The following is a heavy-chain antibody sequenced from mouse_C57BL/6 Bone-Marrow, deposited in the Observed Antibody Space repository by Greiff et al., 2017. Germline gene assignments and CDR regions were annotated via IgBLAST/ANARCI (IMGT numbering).Heavy chain of an antibody. Sequence: QVQLQQPGAELVRPGSSVTLSCKASGYTFTSYWMYWVKQRPGQGLEWIGNIYPSDIETHYNQKFKDKATLTVDKSSSTAYMQLSSLTSEDSAVYYCARGTTVVARYAMDYWGQGTSVTVSS. D-gene: IGHD1-1*01. V-gene: IGHV1-61*01. CDR2: IYPSDIET. CDR3: ARGTTVVARYAMDY. CDR1: GYTFTSYW. J-gene: IGHJ4*01.